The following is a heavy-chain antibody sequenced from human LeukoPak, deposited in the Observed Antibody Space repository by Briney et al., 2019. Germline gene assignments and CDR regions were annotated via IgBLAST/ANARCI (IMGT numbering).Heavy chain of an antibody. V-gene: IGHV3-74*01. CDR3: AKSGYCSGGSCYSYFDY. Sequence: PGGSLRLSCAASGFTFSSYWMHWVRQAPGKGLVWVSRINSDGSSTSYADSVKGRFTISRDNAKNTLYLQMNSLRAEDTALYYCAKSGYCSGGSCYSYFDYWGQGTLVTVSS. J-gene: IGHJ4*02. CDR1: GFTFSSYW. D-gene: IGHD2-15*01. CDR2: INSDGSST.